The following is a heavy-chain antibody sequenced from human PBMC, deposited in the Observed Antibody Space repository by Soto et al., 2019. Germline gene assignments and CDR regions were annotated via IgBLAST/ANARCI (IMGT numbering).Heavy chain of an antibody. Sequence: LRLSCAASGFMFSAYTMSWVRQAPGKGLEWLSSITSNSDHIDYADSVRGRFTVSRDNARKSLYLQMDSLGAEDTGVYYCATPYYYNHWGPGTLVTVS. CDR1: GFMFSAYT. J-gene: IGHJ4*02. CDR2: ITSNSDHI. V-gene: IGHV3-21*01. CDR3: ATPYYYNH.